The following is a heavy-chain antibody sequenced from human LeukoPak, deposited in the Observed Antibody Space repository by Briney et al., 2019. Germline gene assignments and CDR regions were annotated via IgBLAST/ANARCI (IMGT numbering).Heavy chain of an antibody. V-gene: IGHV3-53*01. J-gene: IGHJ4*02. CDR2: IYSGGST. CDR1: GFTVSSNY. Sequence: GGSLRLSCAASGFTVSSNYMSWVRQAPGKGLEWVSVIYSGGSTYYADSVKGRFTISRDNSKNTLYLQMNSLRAEDTAVYYCASLEGYHRSTDYWGQGTLVTVSS. CDR3: ASLEGYHRSTDY. D-gene: IGHD6-13*01.